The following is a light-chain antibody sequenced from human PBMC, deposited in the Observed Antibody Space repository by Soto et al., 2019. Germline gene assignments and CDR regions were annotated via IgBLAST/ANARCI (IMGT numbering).Light chain of an antibody. J-gene: IGLJ1*01. CDR2: DVS. CDR3: SSYRSSSKRV. CDR1: SSDVGGYNY. V-gene: IGLV2-14*03. Sequence: QSVLTQPASVSGSPGQSITISCTXTSSDVGGYNYVSWYQQHPGKAPKLMIYDVSNRPSGVSNRFSGSKSGNTASLTISGLQAEDEADYYCSSYRSSSKRVFGTGTKVTVL.